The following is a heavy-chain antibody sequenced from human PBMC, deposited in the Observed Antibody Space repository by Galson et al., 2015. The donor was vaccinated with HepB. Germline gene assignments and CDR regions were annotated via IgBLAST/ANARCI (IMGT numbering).Heavy chain of an antibody. J-gene: IGHJ4*02. Sequence: SVKVSCKASGYTFTSYYMHWVRQAPGQGLEWMGIVNPSGGSTSYAQKFQGRVTMTRDTSTSTVYMELSSLRSEDTAVYYCARVFSSGWYSFDYWGQGTLVTVSS. CDR2: VNPSGGST. D-gene: IGHD6-19*01. CDR3: ARVFSSGWYSFDY. CDR1: GYTFTSYY. V-gene: IGHV1-46*01.